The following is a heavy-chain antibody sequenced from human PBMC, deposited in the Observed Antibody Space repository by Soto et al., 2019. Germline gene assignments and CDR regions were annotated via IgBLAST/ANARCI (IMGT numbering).Heavy chain of an antibody. D-gene: IGHD3-3*01. Sequence: SETLSLTCAGYGGSFSGYYWSWIRQPPGKGLEWIGEINHSGSTNYNPSLKSRVTISVDTSKNQFSLKLSSVTAADTAVYYCASQYDFWSGYYSAWGQGTLVTVSS. CDR1: GGSFSGYY. J-gene: IGHJ5*02. V-gene: IGHV4-34*01. CDR2: INHSGST. CDR3: ASQYDFWSGYYSA.